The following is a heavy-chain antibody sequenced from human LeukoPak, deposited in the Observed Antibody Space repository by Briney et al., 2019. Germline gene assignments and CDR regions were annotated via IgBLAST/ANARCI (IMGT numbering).Heavy chain of an antibody. J-gene: IGHJ6*04. Sequence: GGSLRLSCAASGFTFSSYAMHWVRQAPGKGPEWVAVISYDGSNKYYADSVKGRFTISRDNSKNTLYLQMNSLRAEDTAVYYCARENYGSGSLGYYYYGMDVWGKGTTVTVSS. CDR2: ISYDGSNK. CDR1: GFTFSSYA. D-gene: IGHD3-10*01. V-gene: IGHV3-30*04. CDR3: ARENYGSGSLGYYYYGMDV.